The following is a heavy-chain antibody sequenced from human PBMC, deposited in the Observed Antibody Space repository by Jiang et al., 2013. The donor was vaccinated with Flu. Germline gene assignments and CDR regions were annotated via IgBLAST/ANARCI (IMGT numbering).Heavy chain of an antibody. Sequence: GLVKPSQTLSLTCAISGGSVSTNSASWNWIRQSPSRGLEWLGRTYYRSKWYTDYADSVKSRLTINPDTSKNQFSLQLNSVTPEDTAVYYCARGWGSGWYFGHWGQGILVTVSS. CDR2: TYYRSKWYT. V-gene: IGHV6-1*01. CDR1: GGSVSTNSAS. CDR3: ARGWGSGWYFGH. D-gene: IGHD6-19*01. J-gene: IGHJ4*02.